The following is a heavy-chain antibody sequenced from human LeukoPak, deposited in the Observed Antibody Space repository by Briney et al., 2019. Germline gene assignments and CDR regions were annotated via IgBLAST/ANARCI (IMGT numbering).Heavy chain of an antibody. J-gene: IGHJ4*02. V-gene: IGHV1-46*01. Sequence: GASVKVSCKASGGTFSSYAISWVRQAPGQGLEWMGIINPSGGSTSYAQKFQGRVTMTRDTSTSTVYMELSSLRSEDTAVYYCARGEGYRVGAWWYFDYWGQGTLVTVSS. CDR3: ARGEGYRVGAWWYFDY. CDR1: GGTFSSYA. CDR2: INPSGGST. D-gene: IGHD1-26*01.